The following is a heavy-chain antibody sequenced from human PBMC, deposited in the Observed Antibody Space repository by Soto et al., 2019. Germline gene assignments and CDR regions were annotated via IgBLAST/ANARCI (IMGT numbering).Heavy chain of an antibody. Sequence: VQLLESGGGLVQPGGSLRLSCAVSGFTFSNYAMSWVRQAPGKGLEWVSGISGSGGSTYYGDSVKGRFTISRDNSKTTLSLQINSLSPEDTAVYYCAKVSGQWLGSWFDHWGQGTLVTVSS. D-gene: IGHD6-19*01. V-gene: IGHV3-23*01. J-gene: IGHJ5*02. CDR2: ISGSGGST. CDR3: AKVSGQWLGSWFDH. CDR1: GFTFSNYA.